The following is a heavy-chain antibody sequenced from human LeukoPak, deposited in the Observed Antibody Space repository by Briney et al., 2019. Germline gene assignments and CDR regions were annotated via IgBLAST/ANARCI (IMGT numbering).Heavy chain of an antibody. D-gene: IGHD3-9*01. CDR1: GFTFSSYA. V-gene: IGHV3-30-3*01. CDR3: ARDFNDILTGPDYYYYGMDV. Sequence: GGSLRLSCAASGFTFSSYAMHWVRQAPGKGLEWVAVISYDGSNKYYADSVRGRFTISRDNSKNTLYLQMNSLRAEDTAVYYCARDFNDILTGPDYYYYGMDVWGQGATVTVSS. CDR2: ISYDGSNK. J-gene: IGHJ6*02.